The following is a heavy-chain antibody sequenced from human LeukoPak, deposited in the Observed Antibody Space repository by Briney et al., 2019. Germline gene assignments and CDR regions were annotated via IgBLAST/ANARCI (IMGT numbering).Heavy chain of an antibody. D-gene: IGHD3-3*01. V-gene: IGHV1-46*01. Sequence: ASVKVSCKASGSTFTSYYMHWVRQAPGQGLEWMGIINPSGGSTSYAQKFQGRVTMTRDTSTSTVYMELSSLRSEDTAVYYCARDREWLSYYYYYGMDVWGQGTTVTVSS. CDR2: INPSGGST. CDR1: GSTFTSYY. J-gene: IGHJ6*02. CDR3: ARDREWLSYYYYYGMDV.